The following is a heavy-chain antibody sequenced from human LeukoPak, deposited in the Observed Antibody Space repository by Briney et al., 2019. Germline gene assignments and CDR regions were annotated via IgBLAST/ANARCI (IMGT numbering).Heavy chain of an antibody. CDR1: GFTFSSYA. D-gene: IGHD2-15*01. CDR3: TTRSPARYCSDGACYSSADY. CDR2: IRSKADGGTP. V-gene: IGHV3-15*01. Sequence: GGSLRLSCAASGFTFSSYAMSWVRQAPGKGLEWVGHIRSKADGGTPDYIAPVKGRFTISRDDSKDTLYLQMNSLNTEDTAMYYCTTRSPARYCSDGACYSSADYWGQGTLVTVSS. J-gene: IGHJ4*02.